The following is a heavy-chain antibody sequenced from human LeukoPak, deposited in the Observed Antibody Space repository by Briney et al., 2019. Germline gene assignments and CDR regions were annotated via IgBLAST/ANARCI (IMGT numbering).Heavy chain of an antibody. D-gene: IGHD6-13*01. CDR2: ISGSGGNT. CDR1: GFTFSSYA. J-gene: IGHJ4*02. V-gene: IGHV3-23*01. Sequence: PGGSLRLSCAASGFTFSSYAMSWVRQAPGKGLEWVSAISGSGGNTYYADSVKGRFTISRDNSKNTLYLQMNSLRAEDTAVYYCAKVRIAAAGTGAIDYWGQGTLVTVSS. CDR3: AKVRIAAAGTGAIDY.